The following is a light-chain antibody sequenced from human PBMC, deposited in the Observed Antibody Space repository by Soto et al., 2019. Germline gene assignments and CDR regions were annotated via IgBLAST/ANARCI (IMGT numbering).Light chain of an antibody. CDR3: QQYHQYW. CDR2: DAS. CDR1: QTISSS. V-gene: IGKV1-5*01. J-gene: IGKJ1*01. Sequence: EIQITQSPSTLSGSVGNRVAITCRASQTISSSLAWHQQTPGKAPKLLIYDASSLESGVPSSFSGTGSGTELTLTIRRPQPDAFATYYCQQYHQYWFGQGTQVDIK.